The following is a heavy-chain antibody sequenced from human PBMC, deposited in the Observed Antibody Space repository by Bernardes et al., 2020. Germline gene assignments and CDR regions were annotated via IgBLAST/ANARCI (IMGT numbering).Heavy chain of an antibody. CDR2: IWYDGSNK. D-gene: IGHD6-13*01. CDR1: GFTFSSFG. CDR3: ARDFYGSSSWYYFDY. J-gene: IGHJ4*02. V-gene: IGHV3-33*01. Sequence: GGSLCLSCAASGFTFSSFGMHWVRQAPGKGLAWVAVIWYDGSNKYYADSVKGRFTISRDISKNTLYLQMNSLRAEDTAVYYCARDFYGSSSWYYFDYWGQGTLVTVSS.